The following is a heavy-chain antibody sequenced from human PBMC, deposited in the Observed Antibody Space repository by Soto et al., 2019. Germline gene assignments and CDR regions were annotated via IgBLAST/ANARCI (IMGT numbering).Heavy chain of an antibody. CDR2: ISYDGSNK. D-gene: IGHD3-22*01. V-gene: IGHV3-30*18. CDR1: GFTFSSYG. CDR3: AKDHVTMIDY. J-gene: IGHJ4*02. Sequence: GVSLRLSCAASGFTFSSYGMHWVRQAPGKGLEWVAVISYDGSNKYYADSVKGRFTISRDNSKNTLYLQMNSLRAEDTAVYYCAKDHVTMIDYWGQGTLVTVSS.